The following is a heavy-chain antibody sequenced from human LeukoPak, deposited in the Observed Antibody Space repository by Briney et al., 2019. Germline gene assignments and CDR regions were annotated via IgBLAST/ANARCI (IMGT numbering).Heavy chain of an antibody. CDR3: ARRGGGNTGGFYFDY. Sequence: PSETLSLTCAVYGGSFSGYYWSWIRQPPGKGLEWIGEINHRRSTNYNPSLKSRVTMSVDTSKNQFSLKLTSVSAADTAVYYCARRGGGNTGGFYFDYWGQGSLVTVSS. CDR2: INHRRST. D-gene: IGHD5-18*01. CDR1: GGSFSGYY. J-gene: IGHJ4*02. V-gene: IGHV4-34*01.